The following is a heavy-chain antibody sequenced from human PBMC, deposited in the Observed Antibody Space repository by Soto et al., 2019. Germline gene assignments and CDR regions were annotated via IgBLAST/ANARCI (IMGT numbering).Heavy chain of an antibody. V-gene: IGHV3-23*01. CDR2: ISSSGSST. Sequence: GGCLRLSCAGSGLAFSRYAMSWVRQAPGNGLEWVSSISSSGSSTYYADSVKGRLTISRDNSKNTVYLQMHILRAEDTAVYHSARDTSDSGGYDLKYHYGMDVCAHGTTVPVSS. CDR3: ARDTSDSGGYDLKYHYGMDV. J-gene: IGHJ6*02. CDR1: GLAFSRYA. D-gene: IGHD3-22*01.